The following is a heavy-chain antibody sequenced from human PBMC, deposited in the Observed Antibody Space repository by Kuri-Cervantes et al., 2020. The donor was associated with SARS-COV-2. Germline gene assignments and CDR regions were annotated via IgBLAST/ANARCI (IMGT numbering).Heavy chain of an antibody. CDR1: GFTVSSNY. CDR3: ARGRNYYDSSGQSY. CDR2: ISSSSSYT. V-gene: IGHV3-11*06. J-gene: IGHJ4*02. Sequence: GGSLRLSCAASGFTVSSNYMSWIRQAPGKGLEWVSYISSSSSYTNYADSVKGRFTISRDNAKNSLYLQMNSLRAEDTAVYYCARGRNYYDSSGQSYWGQGTLVTVSS. D-gene: IGHD3-22*01.